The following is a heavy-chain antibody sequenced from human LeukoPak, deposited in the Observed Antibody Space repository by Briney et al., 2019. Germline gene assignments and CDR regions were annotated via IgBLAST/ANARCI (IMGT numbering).Heavy chain of an antibody. CDR1: GGSFSDYY. CDR3: ARRPLYSRRDFDI. D-gene: IGHD2-21*01. Sequence: TSETLSLTCTVYGGSFSDYYWNWIRQPPGEGLEWIGEISYSGSTNYNPSLKSRVTISVDTSKNQFSLKLSSVAAADTAVYYCARRPLYSRRDFDIWGQGTMVTVSS. CDR2: ISYSGST. J-gene: IGHJ3*02. V-gene: IGHV4-34*01.